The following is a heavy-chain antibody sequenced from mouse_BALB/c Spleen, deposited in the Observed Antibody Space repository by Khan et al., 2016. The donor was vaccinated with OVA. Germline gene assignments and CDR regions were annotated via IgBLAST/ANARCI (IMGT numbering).Heavy chain of an antibody. J-gene: IGHJ3*01. V-gene: IGHV1-4*01. CDR1: GYTFTSYT. D-gene: IGHD2-14*01. CDR2: INPSNDYT. Sequence: QVQLKESGAELARPGASVKMSYKASGYTFTSYTIHWIKKRPGQGLEWIGYINPSNDYTNYNQKFKDKATLTTDKSSTTAYLRLSSLTSDDSAVYNCVRDGAYHRNDGWFAYWGQGTLVTVSA. CDR3: VRDGAYHRNDGWFAY.